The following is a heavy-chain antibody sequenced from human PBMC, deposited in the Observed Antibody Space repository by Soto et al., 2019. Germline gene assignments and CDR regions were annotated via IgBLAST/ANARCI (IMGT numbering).Heavy chain of an antibody. Sequence: SETLSLTCTVSGGSISSGGYYWSWIRQHPGKGLEWIGYIYYSGSTYYNPSLKSRVTISVDTSKNQFSLKLSSVTAADTAVYYCARAGGTDYDSSGYYHDYFDYWGQGTLVTVPQ. CDR1: GGSISSGGYY. CDR3: ARAGGTDYDSSGYYHDYFDY. V-gene: IGHV4-31*03. J-gene: IGHJ4*02. D-gene: IGHD3-22*01. CDR2: IYYSGST.